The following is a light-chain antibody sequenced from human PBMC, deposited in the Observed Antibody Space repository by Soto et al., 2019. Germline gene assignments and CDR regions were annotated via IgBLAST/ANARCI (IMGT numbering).Light chain of an antibody. CDR3: SSFVGSNSVV. J-gene: IGLJ2*01. V-gene: IGLV2-8*01. CDR2: EVT. CDR1: SSDVGGYNF. Sequence: QSALTQPPSASGSPGQSVTISCTGTSSDVGGYNFVSWYQQHPDKAPKLIIYEVTKRPSGVPDRFSGSKSGNTASLTVSGLQAEGEADYYCSSFVGSNSVVFGGGTKVTVL.